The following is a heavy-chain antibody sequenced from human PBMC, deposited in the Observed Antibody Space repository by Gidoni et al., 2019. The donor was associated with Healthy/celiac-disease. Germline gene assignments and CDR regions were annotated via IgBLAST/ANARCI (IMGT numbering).Heavy chain of an antibody. D-gene: IGHD5-12*01. V-gene: IGHV3-30-3*01. CDR1: AFPFSSYA. Sequence: QVQLVESGGGVVQPGRSLRRSCPASAFPFSSYAMHWVRQAPGKGLEWVAVISYDGSNKYYADSVKGRFTISRDNSKNTLYLQMNSLRAEDTAVYYCARVGGGVATEGHYFDYWGQGTLVTVSS. CDR2: ISYDGSNK. J-gene: IGHJ4*02. CDR3: ARVGGGVATEGHYFDY.